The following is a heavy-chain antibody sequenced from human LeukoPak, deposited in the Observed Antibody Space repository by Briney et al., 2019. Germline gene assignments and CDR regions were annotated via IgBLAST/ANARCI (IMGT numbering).Heavy chain of an antibody. CDR1: GFTVSDNH. J-gene: IGHJ4*02. V-gene: IGHV3-7*01. D-gene: IGHD3-10*01. Sequence: GGSLRLSCVASGFTVSDNHVSWVRQAPGKGLEWVANIKQDGSQKNYVDSVKGRFTISRDNAKNSLYLQMNSPRAEDTAVYYCARDLYDSGSYYGSGYWGQGTLITVSS. CDR2: IKQDGSQK. CDR3: ARDLYDSGSYYGSGY.